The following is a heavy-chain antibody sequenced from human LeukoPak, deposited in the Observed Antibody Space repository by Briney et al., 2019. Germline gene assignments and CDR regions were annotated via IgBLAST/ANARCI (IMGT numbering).Heavy chain of an antibody. V-gene: IGHV1-2*02. CDR1: GYTFTDYY. J-gene: IGHJ5*02. CDR3: ARDRKSNYWFGP. D-gene: IGHD4-11*01. Sequence: GASVKVSCKASGYTFTDYYLHWLRQAPGQGLEWMGWMHPNSGGTNYAQNFQGRVTMTRDTSISTAYMELSRLRSDDTAVYYCARDRKSNYWFGPWGQGTLVTVSS. CDR2: MHPNSGGT.